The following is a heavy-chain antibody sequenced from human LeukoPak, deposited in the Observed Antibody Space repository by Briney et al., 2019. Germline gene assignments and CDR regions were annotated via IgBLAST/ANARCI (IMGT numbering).Heavy chain of an antibody. Sequence: GGSLRLSCAASGFTFSSYAMNWVRQAPGKGLEWVSGISGSGGSTYYADSVKGRFTISRDNSKNTLYLQMNSLRAEDTAVYYCAKGRNFDWLPLGSWGQGTLVTVSS. V-gene: IGHV3-23*01. J-gene: IGHJ4*02. CDR3: AKGRNFDWLPLGS. CDR1: GFTFSSYA. CDR2: ISGSGGST. D-gene: IGHD3-9*01.